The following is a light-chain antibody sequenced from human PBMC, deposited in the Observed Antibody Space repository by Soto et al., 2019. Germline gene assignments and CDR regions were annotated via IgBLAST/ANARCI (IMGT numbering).Light chain of an antibody. Sequence: QSALTQPASVSGSPGQAITISCSGSSSDVGAHNFVSWYQHHPGKAPKLMIYEVSNRPSGVSNRFSGSKFGNTASLTISGLQAEDEADYYCNSYTSSNTYVFGSGTKVAVL. CDR2: EVS. J-gene: IGLJ1*01. CDR3: NSYTSSNTYV. CDR1: SSDVGAHNF. V-gene: IGLV2-14*01.